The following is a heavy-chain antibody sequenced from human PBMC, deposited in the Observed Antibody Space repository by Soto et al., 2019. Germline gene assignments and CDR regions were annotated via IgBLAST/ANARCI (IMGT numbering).Heavy chain of an antibody. CDR2: IWYDGSNK. Sequence: GGSLRLSCAASGFTFSSYGMHWVRQAPGKGLEWVAVIWYDGSNKYYADSVKGRFTISRDNSKNTLYLQMNSLRAEDTAVYYCARDRTIRFLEWLWDYYGMDVWGQGTTVTVSS. D-gene: IGHD3-3*01. J-gene: IGHJ6*02. CDR3: ARDRTIRFLEWLWDYYGMDV. V-gene: IGHV3-33*01. CDR1: GFTFSSYG.